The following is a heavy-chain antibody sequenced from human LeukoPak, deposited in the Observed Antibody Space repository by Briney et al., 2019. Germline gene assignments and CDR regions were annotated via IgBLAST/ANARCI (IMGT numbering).Heavy chain of an antibody. Sequence: PSETLSLTCAVYGVSFSGYYWSWIRQPPGKGLEWIGEINHSGSTNYNPSLKSRVTISVDTSKNQFSLKLTSVTAADTAVYYCARGGFYCGGDCYVDYWGQGTLVTVSS. CDR1: GVSFSGYY. V-gene: IGHV4-34*01. J-gene: IGHJ4*02. CDR2: INHSGST. CDR3: ARGGFYCGGDCYVDY. D-gene: IGHD2-21*02.